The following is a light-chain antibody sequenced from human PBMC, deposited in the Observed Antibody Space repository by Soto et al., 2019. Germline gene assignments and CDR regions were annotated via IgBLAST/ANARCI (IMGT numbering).Light chain of an antibody. Sequence: EIVLTQSPATLSLSPGERATLSCRASQSVSSNLAWYQQKPGQAPRLLIYGTSTRATGIPAGFSGGGSGTDFTLTISSLEPEDFAVYYCQQRSNWPITFGQGTKVDIK. J-gene: IGKJ1*01. CDR2: GTS. V-gene: IGKV3-11*01. CDR3: QQRSNWPIT. CDR1: QSVSSN.